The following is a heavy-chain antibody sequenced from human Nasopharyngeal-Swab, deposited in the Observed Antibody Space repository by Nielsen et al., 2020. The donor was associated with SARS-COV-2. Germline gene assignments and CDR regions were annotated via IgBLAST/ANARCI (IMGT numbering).Heavy chain of an antibody. CDR2: ISYSGST. CDR1: GGSISTTNSN. D-gene: IGHD2-8*02. CDR3: ARDLGYAFTGRGVNWFDP. J-gene: IGHJ5*02. Sequence: SETLSLTCTVSGGSISTTNSNWAWIRQSPGKGLQCIGTISYSGSTYYKPSLNSRATITLDTSKNQFFLRLSSVTAADTAVYYCARDLGYAFTGRGVNWFDPWGQGTLVTVSS. V-gene: IGHV4-39*07.